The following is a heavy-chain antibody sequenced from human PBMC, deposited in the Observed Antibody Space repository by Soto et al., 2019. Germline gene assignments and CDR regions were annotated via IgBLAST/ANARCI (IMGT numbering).Heavy chain of an antibody. Sequence: GSLRLSCAASGFTFSSYSMNWVRQAPGKGLEWVSSISSSSSYIYYADSVKGRFTISRDNAKNSLYLQMNSLRAEDTAVYYCAKEVNYRAPYDYWGQGTLVTVSS. D-gene: IGHD1-7*01. CDR2: ISSSSSYI. CDR1: GFTFSSYS. CDR3: AKEVNYRAPYDY. V-gene: IGHV3-21*01. J-gene: IGHJ4*02.